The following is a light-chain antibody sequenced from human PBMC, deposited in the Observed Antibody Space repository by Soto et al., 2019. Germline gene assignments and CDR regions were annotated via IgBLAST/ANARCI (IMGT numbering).Light chain of an antibody. V-gene: IGKV1-5*03. Sequence: DIQMTQSPSTLSGSVGDRVTITCRASQTISSWLAWYQQKPGKAPKLLIYKASTLKSGVPSRFSGSGSGTEFTRTISSLQPDDFATYYCQHYNTYPLTFGGGTKVDIK. CDR2: KAS. CDR1: QTISSW. CDR3: QHYNTYPLT. J-gene: IGKJ4*01.